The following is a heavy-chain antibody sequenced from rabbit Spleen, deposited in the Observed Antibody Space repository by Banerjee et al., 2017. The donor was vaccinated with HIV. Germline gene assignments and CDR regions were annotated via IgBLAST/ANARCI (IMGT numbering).Heavy chain of an antibody. Sequence: QSLEESGGDLVKPGASLTLTCIASGVSFSVSSYMCWVRQAPGKGLEWIACIEAGSSGFTYFANWAKGRFTISKTSSTTVTLQMTSLTAADTATYFCARDLGRTVSSGYRPYYFNLWGPGTLVTVS. J-gene: IGHJ4*01. D-gene: IGHD1-1*01. CDR3: ARDLGRTVSSGYRPYYFNL. V-gene: IGHV1S40*01. CDR1: GVSFSVSSY. CDR2: IEAGSSGFT.